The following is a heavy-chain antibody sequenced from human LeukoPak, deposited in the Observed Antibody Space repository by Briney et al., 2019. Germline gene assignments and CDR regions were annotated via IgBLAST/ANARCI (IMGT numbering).Heavy chain of an antibody. J-gene: IGHJ5*02. CDR1: GFTFSSYA. CDR2: ISGSGGST. D-gene: IGHD5-12*01. Sequence: PGGSLRLSCAASGFTFSSYAMSWVRQAPGKGLEWVSAISGSGGSTYYADSVKGRFTISRDNSKNTLYLQMNSLRAEDTAVYYCAKGDYSGPAGCLDPWGQGTLVTVSS. CDR3: AKGDYSGPAGCLDP. V-gene: IGHV3-23*01.